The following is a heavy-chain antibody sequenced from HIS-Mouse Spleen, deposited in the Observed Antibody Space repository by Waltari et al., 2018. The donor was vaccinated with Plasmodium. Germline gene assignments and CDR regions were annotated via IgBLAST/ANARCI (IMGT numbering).Heavy chain of an antibody. J-gene: IGHJ4*02. CDR3: ARLLPWVHGHFDY. V-gene: IGHV1-18*01. D-gene: IGHD1-26*01. CDR2: ISGYNGNT. CDR1: GSTYRRYG. Sequence: QVQLVQSGAEGKRPGASVKVSCKASGSTYRRYGTRWLRQAPGQGLERMGWISGYNGNTNYAQKVQGRVTMTTDTSTSTAYMELRSLRSDDTAVYYCARLLPWVHGHFDYWGQGTLVTVSS.